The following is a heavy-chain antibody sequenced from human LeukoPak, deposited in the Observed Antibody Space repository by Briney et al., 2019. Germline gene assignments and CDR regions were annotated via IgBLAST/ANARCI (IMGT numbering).Heavy chain of an antibody. J-gene: IGHJ3*02. V-gene: IGHV4-38-2*02. CDR3: ARSDGYGLVGI. CDR1: GYSITSDYY. CDR2: IYHSGGT. D-gene: IGHD3-10*01. Sequence: SETLSLTCTVSGYSITSDYYWGWIRQPPGKGLEWIGNIYHSGGTYYNPSLNSRVTISVDTPKNHFSLTLSSVTAADTAVYYCARSDGYGLVGIWGQGTMVTVSS.